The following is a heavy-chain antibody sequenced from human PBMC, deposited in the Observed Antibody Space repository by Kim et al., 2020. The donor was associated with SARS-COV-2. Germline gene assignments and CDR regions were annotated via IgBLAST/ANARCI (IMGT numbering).Heavy chain of an antibody. CDR3: AADSSGYLDAFDI. J-gene: IGHJ3*02. V-gene: IGHV1-58*01. Sequence: NDAQKFQERVTITRDMSTSTAYMELSSLRSEDAAVYYCAADSSGYLDAFDIWGQGTMVTVSS. D-gene: IGHD3-22*01.